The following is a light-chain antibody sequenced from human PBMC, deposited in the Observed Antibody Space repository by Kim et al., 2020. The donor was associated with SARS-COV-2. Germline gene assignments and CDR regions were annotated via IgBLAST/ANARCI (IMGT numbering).Light chain of an antibody. V-gene: IGLV3-21*04. CDR1: GMGGKS. CDR3: QVWDSSSDHRVV. CDR2: YDS. Sequence: PARKASITWGGKGMGGKSVHCYQEKPGQAPVLVISYDSDRPSGIPERCSGANTGSTATLTISRVEAGDEADYYCQVWDSSSDHRVVFGGGTQLTVL. J-gene: IGLJ2*01.